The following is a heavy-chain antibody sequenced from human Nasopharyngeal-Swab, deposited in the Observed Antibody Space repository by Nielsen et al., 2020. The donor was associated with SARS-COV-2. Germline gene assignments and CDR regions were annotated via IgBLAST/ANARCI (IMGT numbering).Heavy chain of an antibody. CDR2: ISAYNGNT. D-gene: IGHD3-10*01. J-gene: IGHJ4*02. V-gene: IGHV1-18*01. CDR3: ARNPPFDLWSGELLPPRYFDY. Sequence: ASVKVSCKASGYTFTSYGISWVRQAPGQGLEWMGWISAYNGNTNYAQKLQGRVTMTTDTSTSTAYMELRSLRSDDTAVYYCARNPPFDLWSGELLPPRYFDYWGQGTLVTVSS. CDR1: GYTFTSYG.